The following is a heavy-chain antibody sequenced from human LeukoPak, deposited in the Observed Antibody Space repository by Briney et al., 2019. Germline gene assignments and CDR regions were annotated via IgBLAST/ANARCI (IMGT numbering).Heavy chain of an antibody. J-gene: IGHJ4*02. CDR2: ISYDGSNK. CDR1: GFTFSSYG. Sequence: GGSLRLSCAASGFTFSSYGMHWVRQAPGKGLEWVAVISYDGSNKYYADSVKGRFTISRDNSKNTLYLQMNSLRAEDTAVYYCAKADDFWSGYYGYWGREPWSPSPQ. V-gene: IGHV3-30*18. D-gene: IGHD3-3*01. CDR3: AKADDFWSGYYGY.